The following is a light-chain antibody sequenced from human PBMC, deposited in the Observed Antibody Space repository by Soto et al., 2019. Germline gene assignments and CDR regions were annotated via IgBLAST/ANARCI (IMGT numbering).Light chain of an antibody. Sequence: ELVLTQSPGTLSLSPGEVATLSCRSSQNISSTYLAWYQQKRGQAPRLLIYATSTRATGIPERFSGSGSRTDFTLTNSRLKPEDFAVYYSQQYGSFTFGPGTKVDFK. CDR3: QQYGSFT. J-gene: IGKJ3*01. CDR1: QNISSTY. CDR2: ATS. V-gene: IGKV3-20*01.